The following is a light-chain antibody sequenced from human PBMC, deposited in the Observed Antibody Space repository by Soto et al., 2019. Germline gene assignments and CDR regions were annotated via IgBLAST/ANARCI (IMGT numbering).Light chain of an antibody. Sequence: EIVLTQSPGTLSLSPGERVTLSCRASQSLSSGYLAWYQQKFGQAPRLLIYDASRRATGIPERFSGSGSGTDFTLTISSLQSEDFVVYYCQQYKNWPLTFGGGTKVEIK. J-gene: IGKJ4*01. CDR3: QQYKNWPLT. CDR2: DAS. CDR1: QSLSSGY. V-gene: IGKV3D-20*02.